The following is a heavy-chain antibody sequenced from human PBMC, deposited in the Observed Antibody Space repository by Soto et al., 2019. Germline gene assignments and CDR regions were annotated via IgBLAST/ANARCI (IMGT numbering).Heavy chain of an antibody. CDR2: ISYDGSNK. Sequence: QVQLVESGGGVVQPGRSLRLSCAASGFTFSSYAMHWVRQAPGKGLEWVAVISYDGSNKYYADSVKGRFTISRDNSKNTLYLQMNSLRAEDTAVYYCARGPRWELLRDYFDYWGQGTLVTVSS. V-gene: IGHV3-30-3*01. CDR1: GFTFSSYA. CDR3: ARGPRWELLRDYFDY. D-gene: IGHD1-26*01. J-gene: IGHJ4*02.